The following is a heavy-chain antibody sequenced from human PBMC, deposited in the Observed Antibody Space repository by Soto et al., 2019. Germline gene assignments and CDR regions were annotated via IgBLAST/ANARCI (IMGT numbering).Heavy chain of an antibody. D-gene: IGHD4-17*01. V-gene: IGHV1-69*14. J-gene: IGHJ6*02. CDR3: ARDIVGPTVTMGVLYYYYYGMDV. Sequence: QVQLVQSGAEVKKPGSSVKVSCKAYGGTFSSYAISWVRPAPGQGLEWMGGIITIFGTANYAQKFQGRVTITSDKSTSKASMELCSLRSEDTAVYYCARDIVGPTVTMGVLYYYYYGMDVWGQGTTFTVSS. CDR1: GGTFSSYA. CDR2: IITIFGTA.